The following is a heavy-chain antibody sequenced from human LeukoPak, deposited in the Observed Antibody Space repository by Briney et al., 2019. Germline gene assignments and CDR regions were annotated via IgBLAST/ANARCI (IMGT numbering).Heavy chain of an antibody. CDR1: GFTFNTYT. V-gene: IGHV3-48*04. J-gene: IGHJ4*02. CDR3: ATDRGWRTSGYYLYYFES. D-gene: IGHD3-3*01. Sequence: PGGSLRLSCAASGFTFNTYTMNWVRQAPGKGLEWVSYISGSSGIIDYADSVRGRFTISRDNTKSSLYLQMSSLRAEDTAVYYCATDRGWRTSGYYLYYFESWGQGTLVTVSS. CDR2: ISGSSGII.